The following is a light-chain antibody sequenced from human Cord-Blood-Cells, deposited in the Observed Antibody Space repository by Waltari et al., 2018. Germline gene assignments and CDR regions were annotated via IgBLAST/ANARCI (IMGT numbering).Light chain of an antibody. CDR1: QSLLHSNGSTY. V-gene: IGKV2-28*01. CDR3: MQALQTPT. J-gene: IGKJ1*01. Sequence: DIVMTQSPLSLPVTPGEPASISCRSSQSLLHSNGSTYLDWYLQKPGQSPQLLIYLGSNRASGVPDRFSGSGSGTDFTLKISRVEAEDVGVYYCMQALQTPTFGQGTKVEIK. CDR2: LGS.